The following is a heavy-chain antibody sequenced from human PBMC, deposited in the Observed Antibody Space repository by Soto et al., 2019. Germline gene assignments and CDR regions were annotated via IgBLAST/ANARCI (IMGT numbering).Heavy chain of an antibody. D-gene: IGHD6-6*01. J-gene: IGHJ6*03. Sequence: GSLRLSCEASGFTFSSYSLNWVRQAPGKGLEWVSSISSGSTYMYYADSVKGRFTISRDNAKNSLFLQMNSLRADDTAVYYCAVPSIASRGSYYMVVCGKATTLTVSS. V-gene: IGHV3-21*06. CDR3: AVPSIASRGSYYMVV. CDR1: GFTFSSYS. CDR2: ISSGSTYM.